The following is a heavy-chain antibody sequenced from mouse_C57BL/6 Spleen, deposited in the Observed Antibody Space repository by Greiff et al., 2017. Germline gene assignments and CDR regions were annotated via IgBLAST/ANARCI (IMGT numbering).Heavy chain of an antibody. V-gene: IGHV1-42*01. Sequence: VHVKQSGPELVKPGASVKISCKASGYSFTGYYMNWVKQSPEKSLEWIGEINPSTGGTTYNQKFKAKATLTVDKSSSTAYMQLKSLTSEDSAVYYCAMGAMDYWGQGTSVTVSS. CDR3: AMGAMDY. J-gene: IGHJ4*01. CDR2: INPSTGGT. CDR1: GYSFTGYY.